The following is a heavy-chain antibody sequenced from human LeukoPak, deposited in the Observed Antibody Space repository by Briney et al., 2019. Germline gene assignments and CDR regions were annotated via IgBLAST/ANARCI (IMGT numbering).Heavy chain of an antibody. D-gene: IGHD4-17*01. CDR3: RTDRYGDYGDYIDY. Sequence: SETLSLTCTVSGGSISSYYWSWIRQPPGKGLEWIGYIYYGGSTNYSPSLKSRVTISLDTSKNQFSLKLRSVTAADTAVYYCRTDRYGDYGDYIDYWGQGTLVTVSS. CDR1: GGSISSYY. J-gene: IGHJ4*02. V-gene: IGHV4-59*12. CDR2: IYYGGST.